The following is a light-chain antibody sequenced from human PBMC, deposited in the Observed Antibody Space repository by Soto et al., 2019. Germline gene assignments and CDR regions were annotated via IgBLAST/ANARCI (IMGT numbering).Light chain of an antibody. CDR1: QSVSSNY. Sequence: EIVLTQSAGTLSLSPGERATLSCRASQSVSSNYLAWYQQKRGQAPSLLIYAASSKATGIPTRFSGSGSGTDFSVTIARLEPEDFEVDYGQQYYTSPRTFGQGAEV. CDR3: QQYYTSPRT. CDR2: AAS. V-gene: IGKV3-20*01. J-gene: IGKJ1*01.